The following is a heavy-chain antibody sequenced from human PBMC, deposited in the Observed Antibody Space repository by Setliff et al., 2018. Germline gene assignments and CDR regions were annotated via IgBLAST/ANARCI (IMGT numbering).Heavy chain of an antibody. Sequence: SETLSLTCTVSGGSISSYHWSWIRQPPGKGLEWIGYIYYSGSTNYNPSLKSRVTISVDTSKNQFSLKLSSVTAADTAVYYCARAGLGYSSGWYGHDAFDIWGQGTMVTVSS. D-gene: IGHD6-19*01. V-gene: IGHV4-59*01. CDR2: IYYSGST. CDR1: GGSISSYH. J-gene: IGHJ3*02. CDR3: ARAGLGYSSGWYGHDAFDI.